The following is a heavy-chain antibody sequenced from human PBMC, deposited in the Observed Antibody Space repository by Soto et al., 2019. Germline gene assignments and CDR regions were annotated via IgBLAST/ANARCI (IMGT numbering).Heavy chain of an antibody. CDR1: GYTFTSYA. CDR3: ATGVGATRKDYYYGMDV. D-gene: IGHD1-26*01. Sequence: ASVKVSCKASGYTFTSYAVHWVRQAPGQRLERMGWINAGNGKTKFSQKFQGRVTMTEDTSTDTAYMELSSLRSEDTAVYYCATGVGATRKDYYYGMDVWGQGTTVTVSS. CDR2: INAGNGKT. V-gene: IGHV1-3*01. J-gene: IGHJ6*02.